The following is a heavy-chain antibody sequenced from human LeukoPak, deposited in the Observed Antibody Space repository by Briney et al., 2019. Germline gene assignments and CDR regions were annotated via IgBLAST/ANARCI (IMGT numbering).Heavy chain of an antibody. J-gene: IGHJ4*02. CDR3: ARVLCSGGSCYPFDY. CDR2: IYYSGST. Sequence: SETLSLTCIVSRGSISTTSFYWGWLRQPPGKALEWIGNIYYSGSTDYNPSLKSRVTIAVDTSKNQFSLKLSSVTAADTAVYYCARVLCSGGSCYPFDYWGQGTLVTVSS. V-gene: IGHV4-39*07. CDR1: RGSISTTSFY. D-gene: IGHD2-15*01.